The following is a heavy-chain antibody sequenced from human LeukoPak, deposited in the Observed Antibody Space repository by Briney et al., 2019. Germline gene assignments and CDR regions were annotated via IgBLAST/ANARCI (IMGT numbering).Heavy chain of an antibody. J-gene: IGHJ6*02. CDR1: GGSISSGGYY. D-gene: IGHD2-2*01. CDR3: ARQSSTSGMDV. CDR2: IYHSGST. Sequence: SQTLSLTCTVSGGSISSGGYYWSWIRQPPGKGLEWIGYIYHSGSTYYNPSLKSRVTISVDRSKNQFSLKLSSVTAADTAVYYCARQSSTSGMDVWGQGTTVTVSS. V-gene: IGHV4-30-2*01.